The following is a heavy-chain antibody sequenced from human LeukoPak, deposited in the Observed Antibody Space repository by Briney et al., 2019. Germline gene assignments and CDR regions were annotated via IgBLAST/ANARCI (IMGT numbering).Heavy chain of an antibody. Sequence: GPSVKLSCKASGFTFTSSAVQWVRRARGQRLEWIGWIVVGSGNTNYAQKFQERVTITRDMSTSTAYMELSSLRSEDTAVYYCAASPDYYDSSGYSYYFDYWGEGTLVTVSS. V-gene: IGHV1-58*01. D-gene: IGHD3-22*01. CDR2: IVVGSGNT. CDR1: GFTFTSSA. CDR3: AASPDYYDSSGYSYYFDY. J-gene: IGHJ4*02.